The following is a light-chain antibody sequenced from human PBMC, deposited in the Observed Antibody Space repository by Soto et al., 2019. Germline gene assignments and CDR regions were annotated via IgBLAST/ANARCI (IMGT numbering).Light chain of an antibody. CDR1: QSVGTSY. CDR3: QQYGSTPFT. Sequence: EIVLTQSPGTLSLSPGERATLSCRASQSVGTSYLAWYQQKPGQAPTLLIYGASSRATGIPYRFSGSGSGTEFTLTISRLEPEVCAVYYCQQYGSTPFTFGGGTKVEIK. CDR2: GAS. V-gene: IGKV3-20*01. J-gene: IGKJ4*01.